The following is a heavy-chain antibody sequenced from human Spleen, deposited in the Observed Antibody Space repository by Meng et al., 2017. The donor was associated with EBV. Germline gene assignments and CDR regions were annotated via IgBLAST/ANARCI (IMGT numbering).Heavy chain of an antibody. V-gene: IGHV2-5*02. J-gene: IGHJ4*02. CDR1: GCSLTTNGVG. CDR2: IYWDDDK. CDR3: AHSAAYCRGGSCYDY. Sequence: QIPLTDSGPTLVTPTQPLTLTCTFYGCSLTTNGVGLGWIRQPPGKALEWLALIYWDDDKRYSPSLKSRLTITKDTSKNYVVLTMTNMDPVDTATYYCAHSAAYCRGGSCYDYWGQGTLVTVSS. D-gene: IGHD2-15*01.